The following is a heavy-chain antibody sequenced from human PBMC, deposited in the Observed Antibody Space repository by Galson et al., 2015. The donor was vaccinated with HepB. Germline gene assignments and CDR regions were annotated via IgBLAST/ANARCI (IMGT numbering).Heavy chain of an antibody. J-gene: IGHJ3*01. CDR2: ISYDGSNK. CDR1: TFTFNAYT. CDR3: VREGWDLFYGGSSWESWAFDL. V-gene: IGHV3-30-3*01. D-gene: IGHD1-26*01. Sequence: SLRLSCAASTFTFNAYTMHWVRQAPGKGLEWVADISYDGSNKFYADSVKGRFTISRDNSKNTLYLQMNSLRAEDTAVYYCVREGWDLFYGGSSWESWAFDLWGQGTMVTVTS.